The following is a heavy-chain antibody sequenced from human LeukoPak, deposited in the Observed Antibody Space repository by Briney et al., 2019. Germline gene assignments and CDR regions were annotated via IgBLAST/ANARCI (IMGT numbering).Heavy chain of an antibody. V-gene: IGHV3-11*04. CDR2: ISGSGSDI. CDR1: GFTVNDYY. J-gene: IGHJ4*02. Sequence: GGSLRLSCAASGFTVNDYYMTWIRQAPGKGLEWVSYISGSGSDISYADSVKGRFTISRDNAKNSLYLQMNSLRVEDTAVYYCTRDPRLLDYWGQGTLVTVSS. CDR3: TRDPRLLDY.